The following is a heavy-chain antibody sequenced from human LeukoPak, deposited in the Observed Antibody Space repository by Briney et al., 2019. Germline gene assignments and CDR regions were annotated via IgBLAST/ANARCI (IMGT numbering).Heavy chain of an antibody. D-gene: IGHD3-3*01. V-gene: IGHV3-48*01. CDR1: GFTFSSYS. J-gene: IGHJ4*02. Sequence: GGSVRLSCAASGFTFSSYSMNWVRQAPGKGLEWVSYICSSSSTIYYADSVKGRFTISRDNAKNSLYQQMNSLRAEDTAVYYCARDPYDFRSGFPANFDYWGQGTLVIVSS. CDR2: ICSSSSTI. CDR3: ARDPYDFRSGFPANFDY.